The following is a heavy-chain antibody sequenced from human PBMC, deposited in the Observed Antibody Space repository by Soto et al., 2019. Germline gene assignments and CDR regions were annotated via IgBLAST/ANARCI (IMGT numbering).Heavy chain of an antibody. CDR2: IYYSGST. D-gene: IGHD6-6*01. CDR3: AREEATRIERRFDS. CDR1: GGSISSGGYS. V-gene: IGHV4-31*03. Sequence: CTVSGGSISSGGYSWTWIRQHPGKGLEWIGYIYYSGSTYFNPSLKSRLNISIDTSRNQFSLKLSSVTAADTAIYYCAREEATRIERRFDSWGQGTLVTISS. J-gene: IGHJ5*01.